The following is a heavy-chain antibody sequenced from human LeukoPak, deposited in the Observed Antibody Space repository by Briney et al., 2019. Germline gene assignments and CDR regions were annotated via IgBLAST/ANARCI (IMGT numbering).Heavy chain of an antibody. CDR2: ISPKSGGI. CDR3: AKSNWNDDFLDY. D-gene: IGHD1-1*01. CDR1: GYTFTDYY. V-gene: IGHV1-2*02. J-gene: IGHJ4*02. Sequence: ASVKVSCKASGYTFTDYYIHWVRQAPGQGLEWMGWISPKSGGIHYAQKFQGGVTMTRDTSITTAYMELSGLRSGDTAVYYCAKSNWNDDFLDYWGQGTLITVSS.